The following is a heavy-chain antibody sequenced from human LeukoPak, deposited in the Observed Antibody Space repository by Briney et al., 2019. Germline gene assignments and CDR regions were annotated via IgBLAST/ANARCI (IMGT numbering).Heavy chain of an antibody. J-gene: IGHJ4*02. V-gene: IGHV1-69*13. D-gene: IGHD6-13*01. CDR1: GGTFSSYA. CDR2: IIPIFGTA. CDR3: ARGRRQQLVFLESYYFDY. Sequence: SVKVSCKASGGTFSSYAISWVRQAPGQGLEWMGGIIPIFGTANYAQRFQGRVTITADESTSTAYMELSSLRSEDTAVYYCARGRRQQLVFLESYYFDYWGQGTLVTVSS.